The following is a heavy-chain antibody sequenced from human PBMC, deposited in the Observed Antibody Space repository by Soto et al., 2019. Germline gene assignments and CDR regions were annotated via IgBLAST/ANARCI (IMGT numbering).Heavy chain of an antibody. V-gene: IGHV3-30*18. Sequence: GGSLRLSCAASGFTFSSYGMHWVRQAPGKGLEGVAVISYDGSNKYYADSVKGRFTISRDNSKNTLYLQMNSLRAEDTAVYYCAKDHGRLSCGWYGYYYYYGMDVWGQGTTVPVSS. CDR1: GFTFSSYG. J-gene: IGHJ6*02. CDR2: ISYDGSNK. CDR3: AKDHGRLSCGWYGYYYYYGMDV. D-gene: IGHD6-19*01.